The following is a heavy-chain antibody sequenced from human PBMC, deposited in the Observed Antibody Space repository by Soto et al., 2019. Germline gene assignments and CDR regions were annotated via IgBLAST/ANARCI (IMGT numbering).Heavy chain of an antibody. V-gene: IGHV4-59*01. D-gene: IGHD6-13*01. J-gene: IGHJ6*03. Sequence: QVQLQESGPGLVKPSETLSLTCTVSGGSISPYYWSWIRQPPGKGLEWIGYVYYSGNTNYNPSLEGRVTISVDTTTNRFSLNLTSATAADTAVYYCARKGAAASYAHYYMDVWGRGTAVTVSS. CDR2: VYYSGNT. CDR1: GGSISPYY. CDR3: ARKGAAASYAHYYMDV.